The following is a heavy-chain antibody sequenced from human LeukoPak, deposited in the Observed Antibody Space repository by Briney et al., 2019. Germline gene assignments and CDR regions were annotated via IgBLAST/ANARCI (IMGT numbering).Heavy chain of an antibody. Sequence: SQTLSLTCTVSSGSISSGGYYWTWIRQLSGKGLEWIGSTSYSGTTYYNPSLKSRVTISLDTSKNQFSLKLTSVSAADTAVYYSAKGRPAAVQYYFDYWGQGTLVTVSS. CDR2: TSYSGTT. D-gene: IGHD6-13*01. V-gene: IGHV4-31*03. J-gene: IGHJ4*02. CDR3: AKGRPAAVQYYFDY. CDR1: SGSISSGGYY.